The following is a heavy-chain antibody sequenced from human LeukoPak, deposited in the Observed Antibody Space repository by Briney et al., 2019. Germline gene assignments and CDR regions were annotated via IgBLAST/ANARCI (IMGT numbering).Heavy chain of an antibody. Sequence: SETLSLTCAVYGGSFSGYYWSWIRQPPGKGLEWIGEINHSGSTNYNPSLKSRVTISVDTSKDQFSLKLSSVTAADTAVYYCARAPCSSGWYFWFDPWGQGTLVTVSS. V-gene: IGHV4-34*01. CDR2: INHSGST. J-gene: IGHJ5*02. CDR1: GGSFSGYY. D-gene: IGHD6-19*01. CDR3: ARAPCSSGWYFWFDP.